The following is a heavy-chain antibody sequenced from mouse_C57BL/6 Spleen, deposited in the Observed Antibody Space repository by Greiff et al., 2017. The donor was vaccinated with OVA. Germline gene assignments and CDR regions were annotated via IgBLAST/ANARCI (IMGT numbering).Heavy chain of an antibody. CDR3: ARDGDDYDRFAY. J-gene: IGHJ3*01. CDR2: IYPGSGST. Sequence: QVQLQQPGAELVKPGASVKMSCKASGYTFTSYWITWVKQRPGQGLEWIGDIYPGSGSTNYNEKFKSKAKLTVDTSSSTAYMQLSSLTSEDSAVYYCARDGDDYDRFAYWGQGTLVTVSA. CDR1: GYTFTSYW. D-gene: IGHD2-4*01. V-gene: IGHV1-55*01.